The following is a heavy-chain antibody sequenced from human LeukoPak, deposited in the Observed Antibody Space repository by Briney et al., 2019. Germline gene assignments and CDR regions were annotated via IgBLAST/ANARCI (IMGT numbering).Heavy chain of an antibody. J-gene: IGHJ3*02. V-gene: IGHV3-7*01. D-gene: IGHD2-21*01. CDR2: IKQDGSDR. Sequence: GGSLRLSCVASGFTFRYSWMNWVRQAPGKGLEWVANIKQDGSDRFYVDSVKGRFTISRDNGKNSLYLQMNSLRAEDTAVYYCLLRGYFSDAFDIWGQGTMVTVSS. CDR3: LLRGYFSDAFDI. CDR1: GFTFRYSW.